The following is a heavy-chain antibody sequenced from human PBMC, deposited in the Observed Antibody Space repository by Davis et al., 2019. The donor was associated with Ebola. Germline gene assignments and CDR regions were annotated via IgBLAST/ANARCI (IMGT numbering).Heavy chain of an antibody. V-gene: IGHV3-21*01. J-gene: IGHJ4*02. Sequence: GESLKISCAASGFTFSSYSMNWVRQAPGKGLEWVSSISSSSSYIYYADSVKGRFTISRDNSKNTLYLQMNSLRAEDTAVYYCARDGTGTTGRGFDYWGQGTLVTVSS. CDR1: GFTFSSYS. CDR3: ARDGTGTTGRGFDY. CDR2: ISSSSSYI. D-gene: IGHD1-1*01.